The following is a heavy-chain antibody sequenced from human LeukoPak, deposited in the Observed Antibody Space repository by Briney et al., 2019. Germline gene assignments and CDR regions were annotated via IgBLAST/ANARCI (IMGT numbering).Heavy chain of an antibody. J-gene: IGHJ4*02. CDR2: IYPGDPDT. Sequence: PGESLQISCKGSGYSFTSYWIGWVRQLPGKGLECMGIIYPGDPDTRYSPSFQGQVTISADRSISTAYLQWSSLKASDTAMYYCARHETGPYFDYWGQGTLVTVSS. CDR1: GYSFTSYW. D-gene: IGHD1-1*01. CDR3: ARHETGPYFDY. V-gene: IGHV5-51*01.